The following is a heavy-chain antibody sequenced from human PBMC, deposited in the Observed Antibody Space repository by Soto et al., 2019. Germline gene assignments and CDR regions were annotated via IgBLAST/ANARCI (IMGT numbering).Heavy chain of an antibody. CDR1: GGSFSGYY. CDR3: ARARIIPHSSIWRPFDY. J-gene: IGHJ4*02. Sequence: ETVYLTCAVYGGSFSGYYWTLIRQTPGKGLEWIGEIIHSGTTNYNPSLKSRVTISIDTSKNQVSLNLRSVTAADTALYYCARARIIPHSSIWRPFDYWGQGTLVTVYS. CDR2: IIHSGTT. D-gene: IGHD6-13*01. V-gene: IGHV4-34*12.